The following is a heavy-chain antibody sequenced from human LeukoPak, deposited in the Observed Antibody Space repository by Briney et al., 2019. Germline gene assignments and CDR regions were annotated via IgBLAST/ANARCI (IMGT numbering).Heavy chain of an antibody. CDR2: LRGNGDA. CDR3: AKAGWVSTADAVL. J-gene: IGHJ4*02. D-gene: IGHD3-16*01. CDR1: GFTFSSYA. V-gene: IGHV3-23*01. Sequence: TGGSLRLSCVASGFTFSSYAMSWVRETPARGLEWVSSLRGNGDAFYADSVKGRFTLSRDESRNTVYLQLNKLRVEDTAIYYCAKAGWVSTADAVLWGQGTVATVSS.